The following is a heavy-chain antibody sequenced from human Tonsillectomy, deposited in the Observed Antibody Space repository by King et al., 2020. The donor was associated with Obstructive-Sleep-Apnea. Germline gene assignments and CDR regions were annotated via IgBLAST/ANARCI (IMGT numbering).Heavy chain of an antibody. CDR3: ASFAQWLSAQVDY. V-gene: IGHV3-23*04. CDR1: GFTFSSYA. CDR2: ISGSGGST. D-gene: IGHD3-22*01. J-gene: IGHJ4*02. Sequence: VQLVESGGGLVQPGGSLRISCVASGFTFSSYAMSWVRQAPGKGLEWVSGISGSGGSTYNADSVKGRFTISRDNSKNTLYLQMNSLRAEDTAVYYCASFAQWLSAQVDYWGQGTLVTVSS.